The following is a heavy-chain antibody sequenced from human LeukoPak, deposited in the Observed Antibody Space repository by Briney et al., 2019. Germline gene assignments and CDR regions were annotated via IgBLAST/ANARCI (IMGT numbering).Heavy chain of an antibody. Sequence: GGSLRLSCAVSGFTFSSYAMSWVRQAPGKGLEWVSGISGSGGTTYYADSVKGRFTIFRDNSKNTLYLQMNSLRAEDTAIYYCTKKPRVVEIWGQGTMVTVSS. V-gene: IGHV3-23*01. CDR3: TKKPRVVEI. CDR1: GFTFSSYA. CDR2: ISGSGGTT. J-gene: IGHJ3*02. D-gene: IGHD2-15*01.